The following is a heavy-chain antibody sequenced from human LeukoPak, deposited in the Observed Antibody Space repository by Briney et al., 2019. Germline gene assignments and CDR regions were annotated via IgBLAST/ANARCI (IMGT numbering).Heavy chain of an antibody. D-gene: IGHD2-15*01. CDR3: ATASLYCSGGSCYSLDY. Sequence: ASVKVSCKVSGYTLTELSMHWVRRAPGKGLEWMGGFDPEDGETIYAQKFQGRVTMTEDTSTDTAYMELSSLRSEDTAVYYCATASLYCSGGSCYSLDYWGQGTLVTVSS. CDR1: GYTLTELS. V-gene: IGHV1-24*01. CDR2: FDPEDGET. J-gene: IGHJ4*02.